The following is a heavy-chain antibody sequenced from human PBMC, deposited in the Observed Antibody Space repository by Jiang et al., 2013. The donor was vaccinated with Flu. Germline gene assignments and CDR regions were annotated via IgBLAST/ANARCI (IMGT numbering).Heavy chain of an antibody. V-gene: IGHV4-39*07. CDR3: AREAVATYGMDV. D-gene: IGHD6-19*01. Sequence: SGSGLVKPSETLSLTCTVSGGSISSSSYYWGWIRQPPGKGLEWIASIYYDGKTMYNPSLRGRSTISIAKSKIQFSLRLSFVTAADTAVYYCAREAVATYGMDVWGQGTTVIVSS. CDR2: IYYDGKT. J-gene: IGHJ6*02. CDR1: GGSISSSSYY.